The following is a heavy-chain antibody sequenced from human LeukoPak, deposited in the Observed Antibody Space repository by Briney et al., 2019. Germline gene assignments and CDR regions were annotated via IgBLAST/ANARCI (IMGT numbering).Heavy chain of an antibody. CDR1: GFTFSSYA. V-gene: IGHV3-23*01. D-gene: IGHD3-22*01. J-gene: IGHJ2*01. CDR3: AKDSSPYYYDSSGYYPYWYFDL. Sequence: GGSLRLSCAASGFTFSSYAMSWVRQAAGKGLEWVSAISGSGGSTYYADSVKGRFTISRDNSKNTLYLQMNSLRAEDTAVYYCAKDSSPYYYDSSGYYPYWYFDLWGRGTLVTVSS. CDR2: ISGSGGST.